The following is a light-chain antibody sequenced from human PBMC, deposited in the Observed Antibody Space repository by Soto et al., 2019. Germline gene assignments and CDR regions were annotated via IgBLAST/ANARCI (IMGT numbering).Light chain of an antibody. Sequence: QSALTQPPSASGSPGQSVTISCTGTSSDVGNYTYVSWYQQHPGKAPKLMIYEITKRPSGVPDRFSGSKSGNTASLTVSGLQAEDEADYYCSSYAGSQNYVFGTGTNVTVL. J-gene: IGLJ1*01. V-gene: IGLV2-8*01. CDR3: SSYAGSQNYV. CDR1: SSDVGNYTY. CDR2: EIT.